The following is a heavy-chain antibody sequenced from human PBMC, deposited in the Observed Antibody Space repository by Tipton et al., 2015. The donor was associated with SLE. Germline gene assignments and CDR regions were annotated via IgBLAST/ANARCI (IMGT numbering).Heavy chain of an antibody. V-gene: IGHV4-34*01. J-gene: IGHJ4*02. CDR2: IYYSGGT. CDR1: GGSFSGYY. CDR3: ARHVWKSSGWEYFDY. Sequence: TLSLTCAVYGGSFSGYYWSWIRRHPGKGLEWIGSIYYSGGTYYNPSLKSRVTISVDTSKNQFSLKLSSVTAADTAVYYCARHVWKSSGWEYFDYWGQGTLVTVSS. D-gene: IGHD6-19*01.